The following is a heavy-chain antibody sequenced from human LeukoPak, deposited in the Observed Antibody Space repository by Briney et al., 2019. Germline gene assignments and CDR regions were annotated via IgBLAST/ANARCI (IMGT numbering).Heavy chain of an antibody. V-gene: IGHV3-23*01. CDR3: ARASWVSTADAVR. CDR2: MKGTGVT. D-gene: IGHD3-16*01. Sequence: GGSLTLSCAASGLSFSSFAMSWVRQAPARGLEWLSSMKGTGVTFYADSVRGRCTLFRDGSRNTVYLQLNNLRVEDTAVYYCARASWVSTADAVRWGQGTVVTVSS. CDR1: GLSFSSFA. J-gene: IGHJ4*02.